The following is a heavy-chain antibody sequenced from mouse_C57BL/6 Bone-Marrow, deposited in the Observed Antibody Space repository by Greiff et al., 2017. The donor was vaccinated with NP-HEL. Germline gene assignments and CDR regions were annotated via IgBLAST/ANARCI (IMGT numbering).Heavy chain of an antibody. CDR1: GYSFTGYY. D-gene: IGHD1-1*01. V-gene: IGHV1-42*01. CDR2: INPSTGGT. Sequence: EVQLQQSGPELVKPGASVKISCKASGYSFTGYYMNWVKQSPEQSLEWIGEINPSTGGTTYNQKFKAKATLTVDKSSSTAYMQLKSLTSEDSAVYYCARSRIYYYGSSVYFDYWGQGTTLTVSA. CDR3: ARSRIYYYGSSVYFDY. J-gene: IGHJ2*01.